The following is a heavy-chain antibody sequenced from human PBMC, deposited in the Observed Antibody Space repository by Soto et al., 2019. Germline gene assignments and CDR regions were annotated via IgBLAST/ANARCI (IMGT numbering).Heavy chain of an antibody. CDR3: TTDKSY. V-gene: IGHV3-15*07. Sequence: EVQLVESGGGLVKPGGSLRLSCAASGFLVSKAWGNWVRQAPGKGLEWVGRIKSETDGGATDYGTPVEGRFTISRDDSKSMLYLQMNSLKTEDTAIYYCTTDKSYWGQGTLVTVSA. J-gene: IGHJ4*02. CDR2: IKSETDGGAT. CDR1: GFLVSKAW.